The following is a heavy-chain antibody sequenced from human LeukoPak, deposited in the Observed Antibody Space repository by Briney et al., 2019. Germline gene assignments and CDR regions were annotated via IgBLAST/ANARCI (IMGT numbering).Heavy chain of an antibody. V-gene: IGHV3-20*04. CDR3: ARAPITGPFYFDY. CDR1: GFAFDDHG. Sequence: GGSLRLSCSASGFAFDDHGMSWVRQVPGKGLEWVSGINWSGGSAGYADPLRGRFTISRDNAKNSLYLQMDSLTAEDTALYYCARAPITGPFYFDYWGQGTLVTVSS. CDR2: INWSGGSA. J-gene: IGHJ4*02. D-gene: IGHD1-14*01.